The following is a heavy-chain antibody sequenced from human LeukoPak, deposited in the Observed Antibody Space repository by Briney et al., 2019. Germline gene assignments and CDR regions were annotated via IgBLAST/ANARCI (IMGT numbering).Heavy chain of an antibody. V-gene: IGHV3-23*01. CDR1: GFTFRDYA. Sequence: GGSLRLSCTASGFTFRDYAMSWVRQAPGKGLEWFSVISGSGGSKYFADSVKGRFTISRDNAKNTLYLQMNSLRAEDTAVYYCARQVYYYYYMDVWGKGTTVTISS. CDR2: ISGSGGSK. CDR3: ARQVYYYYYMDV. J-gene: IGHJ6*03.